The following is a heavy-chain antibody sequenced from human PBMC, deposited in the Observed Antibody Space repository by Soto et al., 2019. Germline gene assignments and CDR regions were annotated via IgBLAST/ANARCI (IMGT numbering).Heavy chain of an antibody. CDR2: MFSGGST. D-gene: IGHD1-26*01. V-gene: IGHV3-53*01. CDR1: GFTVSGSH. J-gene: IGHJ4*02. Sequence: GGALRLSCAASGFTVSGSHMTWVRQAPGEGLDWVSVMFSGGSTYYADSVKGRFTISRDNSKNTVYLQLNSLRAEDTAVYFCARDLGSPASYWGRGTLVTVSS. CDR3: ARDLGSPASY.